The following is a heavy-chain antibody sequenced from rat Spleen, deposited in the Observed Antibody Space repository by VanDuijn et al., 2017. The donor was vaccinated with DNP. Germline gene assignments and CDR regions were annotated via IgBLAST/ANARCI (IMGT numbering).Heavy chain of an antibody. D-gene: IGHD4-3*01. CDR1: GYSITSNY. CDR2: INYSGRI. Sequence: VQLQESGPGLVKPSQSLSLTCSVTGYSITSNYWGWIRKFPGNKMEWIGHINYSGRISYNPSLTGRISITRDTSKNQFFLQLNSVTTEDTATYYCVRGKYNSDYFYYWGQGVMVTVSS. J-gene: IGHJ2*01. V-gene: IGHV3-1*01. CDR3: VRGKYNSDYFYY.